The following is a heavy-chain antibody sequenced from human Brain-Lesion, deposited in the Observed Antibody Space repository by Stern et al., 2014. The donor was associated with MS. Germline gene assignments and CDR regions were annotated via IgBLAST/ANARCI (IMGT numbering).Heavy chain of an antibody. V-gene: IGHV4-4*02. Sequence: VQLEESGPGLVKPSGTLSLTCAVSGGSISSSNWWSWVRQSPGTGLEWIGESDHSGSTIYNPSLKSRVTVSVDKSKNRFSPNLRSVTAADTAVYFCARFPASRPHVFDSWGQGTLVTVSS. CDR2: SDHSGST. CDR3: ARFPASRPHVFDS. J-gene: IGHJ4*02. D-gene: IGHD6-13*01. CDR1: GGSISSSNW.